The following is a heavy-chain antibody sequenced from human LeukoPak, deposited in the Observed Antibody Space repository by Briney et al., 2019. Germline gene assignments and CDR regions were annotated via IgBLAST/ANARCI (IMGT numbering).Heavy chain of an antibody. D-gene: IGHD6-13*01. V-gene: IGHV4-59*12. Sequence: PSETLSLTCTVSGGSISSYYWSWIRQPPGKGLEWIGYIYHSGSTYYNPSLKSRVTISVDRSKNQFSLKLSSVTAADTAVYYCARGGSSSWPYYYYYGMDVWGQGTTVTVSS. J-gene: IGHJ6*02. CDR3: ARGGSSSWPYYYYYGMDV. CDR1: GGSISSYY. CDR2: IYHSGST.